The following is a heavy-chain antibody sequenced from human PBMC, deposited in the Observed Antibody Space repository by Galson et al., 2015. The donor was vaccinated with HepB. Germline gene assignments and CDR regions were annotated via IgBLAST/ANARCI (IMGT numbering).Heavy chain of an antibody. CDR2: IYYSGST. CDR3: AGPYRARLHH. J-gene: IGHJ4*02. D-gene: IGHD3-16*01. CDR1: GRSISSSY. V-gene: IGHV4-59*08. Sequence: SEPLSLTCTVSGRSISSSYWNWIRQPPGKGLEWIGYIYYSGSTNYNPSPKSRVTISIDTSKNQFSLRLSSVTAADTAVYYCAGPYRARLHHWGQGALVTVSS.